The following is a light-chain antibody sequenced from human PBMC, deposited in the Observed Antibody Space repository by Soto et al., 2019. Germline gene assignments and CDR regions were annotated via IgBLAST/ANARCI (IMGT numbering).Light chain of an antibody. CDR2: GAS. CDR3: QQYNNWPWT. CDR1: ESVSSN. V-gene: IGKV3-15*01. J-gene: IGKJ1*01. Sequence: VMTQSPASLSVSPGERATLSCLASESVSSNLAWHQQKPGQGPRLLIYGASTRATGIPARFSGSGSGTEFTLTINSLQSEDFAVYYCQQYNNWPWTFGQGTKVDI.